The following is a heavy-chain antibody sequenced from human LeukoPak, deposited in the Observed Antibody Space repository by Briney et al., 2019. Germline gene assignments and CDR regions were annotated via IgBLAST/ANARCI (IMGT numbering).Heavy chain of an antibody. CDR1: EFTFSSFS. V-gene: IGHV3-23*01. Sequence: GGPLRLSCAASEFTFSSFSMTWVRQAPGKGLEWVSTISGSGHSTYYADSVKGRFTISRDNSKNTLYLQMNSLRAEDTAVYYCATPRSGNYFDSWGQGTLVTVSS. CDR2: ISGSGHST. CDR3: ATPRSGNYFDS. J-gene: IGHJ4*02. D-gene: IGHD3-10*01.